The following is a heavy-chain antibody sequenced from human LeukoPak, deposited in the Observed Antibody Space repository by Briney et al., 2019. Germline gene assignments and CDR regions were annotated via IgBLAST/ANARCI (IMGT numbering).Heavy chain of an antibody. CDR2: IKQDGSEK. Sequence: GGSLRLSCAASGFTFSSNWMSWVRQAPGKGLEGVATIKQDGSEKYYVDSVKGRFTISRDNAKNSLYLQMNSLRAEDTAVYYCAKDQSSSGYDFNYFNLWGQGTLVTVSS. CDR1: GFTFSSNW. J-gene: IGHJ4*02. V-gene: IGHV3-7*04. D-gene: IGHD5-12*01. CDR3: AKDQSSSGYDFNYFNL.